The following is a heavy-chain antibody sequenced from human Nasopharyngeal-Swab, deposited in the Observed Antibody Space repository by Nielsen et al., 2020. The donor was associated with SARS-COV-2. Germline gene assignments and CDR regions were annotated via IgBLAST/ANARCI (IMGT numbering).Heavy chain of an antibody. CDR3: AKNKAGGGDCYSCYYGMDV. Sequence: GESLKISCAASGFTFSSYGMHWVRQGPGKGLEWVAVISYDGSNKYYADSVKGRFTISRDNSKNTLYLQMNSLRAEDTAVYYCAKNKAGGGDCYSCYYGMDVWGQGTTVTVSS. V-gene: IGHV3-30*18. CDR1: GFTFSSYG. D-gene: IGHD2-21*02. J-gene: IGHJ6*02. CDR2: ISYDGSNK.